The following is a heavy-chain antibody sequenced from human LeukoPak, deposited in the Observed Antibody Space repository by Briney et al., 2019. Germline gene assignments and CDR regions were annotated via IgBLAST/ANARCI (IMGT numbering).Heavy chain of an antibody. CDR1: GGSISSGSYY. CDR3: ARSSGYYYSKPIDY. CDR2: IYTSGST. J-gene: IGHJ4*02. D-gene: IGHD3-22*01. Sequence: PSETLSLTCTVSGGSISSGSYYWSWIRQPAGKGLEWIGRIYTSGSTNYNPSLKSRVTISVDTSKNQFSLKLSSVTAADTAVYYCARSSGYYYSKPIDYWGQGTLVTVSS. V-gene: IGHV4-61*02.